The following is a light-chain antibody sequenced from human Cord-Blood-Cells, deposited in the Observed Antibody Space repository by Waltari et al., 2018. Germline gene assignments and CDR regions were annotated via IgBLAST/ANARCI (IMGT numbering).Light chain of an antibody. CDR2: CAS. J-gene: IGKJ3*01. CDR1: QCGASSSSNKSY. V-gene: IGKV4-1*01. Sequence: IVIAQSPFTQSVAPGSRSTSNSTSLQCGASSSSNKSYLAWYQQKPGQPPKLLIYCASTRASGVPDRFSGSGSGTDFTLTISRLEAEDLAVYYCQQYYSTPFTFGQGTKVDIK. CDR3: QQYYSTPFT.